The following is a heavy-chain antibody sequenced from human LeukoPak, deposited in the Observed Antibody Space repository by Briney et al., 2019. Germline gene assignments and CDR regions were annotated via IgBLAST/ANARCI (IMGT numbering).Heavy chain of an antibody. D-gene: IGHD3-9*01. Sequence: GGALRLSCAASGFTFSSYAMSWVRQAPGEGLEWVSAISGSGGSTYYADSVKGRFTISRDNAKNSLYLQMNNLRAEDTAVYYCARVSRIKILRVRNWGNWFDHWGQGTLVTVSS. CDR3: ARVSRIKILRVRNWGNWFDH. V-gene: IGHV3-23*01. CDR2: ISGSGGST. J-gene: IGHJ5*02. CDR1: GFTFSSYA.